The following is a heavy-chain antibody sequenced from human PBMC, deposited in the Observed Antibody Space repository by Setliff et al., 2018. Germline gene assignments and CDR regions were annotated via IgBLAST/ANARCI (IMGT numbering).Heavy chain of an antibody. V-gene: IGHV1-18*01. CDR1: GYTFISYG. J-gene: IGHJ3*02. D-gene: IGHD2-2*01. CDR2: ISAYNGNT. Sequence: ASVKVSCKASGYTFISYGISWVRQAPGQGLEWMGWISAYNGNTNYAQKIQGRVTTTTDTSTSTAYMELRSLRSDDTAVYYCARVLFHCSSTSCYLDAFDIWGQGTRVTVSS. CDR3: ARVLFHCSSTSCYLDAFDI.